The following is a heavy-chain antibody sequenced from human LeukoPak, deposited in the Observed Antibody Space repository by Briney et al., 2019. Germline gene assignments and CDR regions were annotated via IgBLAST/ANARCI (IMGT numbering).Heavy chain of an antibody. J-gene: IGHJ4*02. CDR2: IIPIFGTA. D-gene: IGHD6-13*01. CDR1: GYTFTSYG. Sequence: SVKVSCKASGYTFTSYGISWVRQAPGQGLEWMGGIIPIFGTANYAQKFQGRVTITTDESTSTAYMELSSLRSEDTAVYYCARSRGIAAADGYWGQGTLVTVSS. CDR3: ARSRGIAAADGY. V-gene: IGHV1-69*05.